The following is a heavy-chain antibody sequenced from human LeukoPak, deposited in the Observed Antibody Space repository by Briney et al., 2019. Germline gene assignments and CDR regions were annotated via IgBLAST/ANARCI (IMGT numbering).Heavy chain of an antibody. CDR1: GFTFDDYA. Sequence: GGSLRLSCAASGFTFDDYAMHWVRQAPGKGLEWVSGISWNSGSIGYADSVKGRFTTSRDNAKNSLYLQMNSLRAEDTALYYCAKDIDPGGPNAFDIWGQGTMVTVSS. V-gene: IGHV3-9*01. J-gene: IGHJ3*02. CDR2: ISWNSGSI. CDR3: AKDIDPGGPNAFDI.